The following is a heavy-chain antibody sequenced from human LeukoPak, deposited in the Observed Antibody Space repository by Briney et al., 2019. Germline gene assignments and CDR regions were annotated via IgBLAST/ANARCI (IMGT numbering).Heavy chain of an antibody. Sequence: SETLSLTCAVYGESFSGYYWSWIRQPPGKGLEWIGEINHSGSTNYNPSLKSRVTISVDTSKNQFSLKLSSVTAADTAVYYCASLLPSSGYVYSAFDIWGQGTMVTVSS. CDR3: ASLLPSSGYVYSAFDI. V-gene: IGHV4-34*01. CDR2: INHSGST. D-gene: IGHD3-22*01. CDR1: GESFSGYY. J-gene: IGHJ3*02.